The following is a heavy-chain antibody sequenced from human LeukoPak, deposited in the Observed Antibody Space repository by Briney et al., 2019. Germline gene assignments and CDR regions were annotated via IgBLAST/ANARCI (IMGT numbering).Heavy chain of an antibody. CDR3: ARVGSPIAAAGTVY. V-gene: IGHV3-48*01. CDR1: GFTFSSYS. D-gene: IGHD6-13*01. CDR2: ISSSSRTI. Sequence: GGSLRLSCAASGFTFSSYSMNWVRQAPGKGLEWLSYISSSSRTIYYADSVKGRFTISRDNAKSSLYLQMNSLRAEDTAVYYCARVGSPIAAAGTVYWGQGTLVTVSS. J-gene: IGHJ4*02.